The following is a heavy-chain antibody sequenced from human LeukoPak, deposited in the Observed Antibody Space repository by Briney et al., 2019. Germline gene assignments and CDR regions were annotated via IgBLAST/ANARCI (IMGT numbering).Heavy chain of an antibody. D-gene: IGHD3-10*01. CDR1: GFTFSSYS. CDR3: AKGDVLLWFGELT. J-gene: IGHJ4*02. Sequence: GGSLSLSCAASGFTFSSYSMSWARHAPGKGLECLSAISGSGGSTSYADSVQGQCTISRDNSNNTLYLQMRSLRAEDTGVYYCAKGDVLLWFGELTWGQGTLVTVSS. CDR2: ISGSGGST. V-gene: IGHV3-23*01.